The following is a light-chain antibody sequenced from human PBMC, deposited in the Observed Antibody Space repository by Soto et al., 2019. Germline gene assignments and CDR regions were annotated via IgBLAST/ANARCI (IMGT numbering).Light chain of an antibody. Sequence: EIVLTQSPGTLSLSPGEGATLSCRASQSVSSTYLAWYQHKPGQAPRLLIYGASNRATGIPDRFSGSGSGTDFTLAISRLESEDFAMYYCQQFGGSPRYSFGPGTKLEIK. CDR1: QSVSSTY. CDR2: GAS. V-gene: IGKV3-20*01. J-gene: IGKJ2*03. CDR3: QQFGGSPRYS.